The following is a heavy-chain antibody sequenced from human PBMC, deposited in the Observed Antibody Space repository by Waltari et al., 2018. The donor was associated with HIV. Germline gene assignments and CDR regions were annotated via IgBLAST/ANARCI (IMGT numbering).Heavy chain of an antibody. V-gene: IGHV4-4*02. CDR2: IYHSGRT. Sequence: QVQLQESGPGLVKPSGTLSLKCAVSGGSISSTNWWSWVRQPPGKGLEWIGEIYHSGRTNYNPSLKIRVTISVDKSKNQCSLRLSSVTAADTAVYYCAAGLLGDFDYWGQGTLVTVSS. J-gene: IGHJ4*02. D-gene: IGHD3-10*01. CDR3: AAGLLGDFDY. CDR1: GGSISSTNW.